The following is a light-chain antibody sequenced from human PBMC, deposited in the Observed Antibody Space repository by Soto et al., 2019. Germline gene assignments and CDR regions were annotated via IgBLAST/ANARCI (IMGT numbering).Light chain of an antibody. CDR3: QQYNSYSQFT. J-gene: IGKJ3*01. CDR2: KAS. Sequence: DIQMTQSPSTLSASVGDRVTITCRASQSISSWLAWYQQKPGKAPKLLIYKASSLESGVPLRFSGSGSGTEFTLTISSLQPDDFATYYCQQYNSYSQFTFGPGTKVDIK. V-gene: IGKV1-5*03. CDR1: QSISSW.